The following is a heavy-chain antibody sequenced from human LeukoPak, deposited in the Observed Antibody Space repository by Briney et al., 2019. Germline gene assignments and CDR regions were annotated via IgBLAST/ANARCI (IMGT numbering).Heavy chain of an antibody. CDR3: ARSLAVTTTQKHSNFDY. J-gene: IGHJ4*02. CDR1: GYTSTSYD. Sequence: ASVKVSCKASGYTSTSYDINWVRQATGQGLEWMGWMNPNSGNTGYAQKFQGRVTMTRNTSISTAYMELSSLRSEDTAVYYCARSLAVTTTQKHSNFDYWGQGTLVTVSS. CDR2: MNPNSGNT. D-gene: IGHD4-17*01. V-gene: IGHV1-8*01.